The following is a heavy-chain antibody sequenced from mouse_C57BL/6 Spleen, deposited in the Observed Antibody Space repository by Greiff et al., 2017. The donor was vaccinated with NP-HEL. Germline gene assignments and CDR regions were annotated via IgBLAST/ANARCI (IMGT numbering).Heavy chain of an antibody. D-gene: IGHD1-1*01. CDR1: GYAFTNYL. V-gene: IGHV1-54*01. CDR2: IIPGSGGT. J-gene: IGHJ4*01. Sequence: QVQLQQSGAELVRPGTSVKVSCKASGYAFTNYLIEWVKQRPGQGLEWIGVIIPGSGGTNYNEKFKGKATLTADQSSSTAYMQLSSLTSEDSTVYFCARFRYYVSSYLLYAMDYWGQGTSVTVSS. CDR3: ARFRYYVSSYLLYAMDY.